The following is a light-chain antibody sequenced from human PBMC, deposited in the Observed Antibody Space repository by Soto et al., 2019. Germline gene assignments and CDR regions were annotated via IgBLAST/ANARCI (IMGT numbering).Light chain of an antibody. J-gene: IGKJ4*01. CDR3: QQANSFPLT. CDR2: AAS. V-gene: IGKV1-39*01. CDR1: QSISNY. Sequence: DIQMTQSPSSLSASVGDRVSITCRASQSISNYVNWYQQKPGKAPKLLIYAASSLQAGVPSRFSGSGSGTEFTLTISSLQPEDFATYYCQQANSFPLTFGGGTKVDI.